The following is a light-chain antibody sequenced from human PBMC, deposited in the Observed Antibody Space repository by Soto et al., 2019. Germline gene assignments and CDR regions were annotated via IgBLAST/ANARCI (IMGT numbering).Light chain of an antibody. Sequence: EIVMTQSPATLSVSPGERATLSCRASQSVSSNLAWYQQKPGQAPRLLIYGASTRATGIPARFSGSGSGTEFTLTLSSLQYEDVSASYCPQYHNGPPTFGPGTKVEIK. CDR3: PQYHNGPPT. CDR2: GAS. CDR1: QSVSSN. V-gene: IGKV3-15*01. J-gene: IGKJ1*01.